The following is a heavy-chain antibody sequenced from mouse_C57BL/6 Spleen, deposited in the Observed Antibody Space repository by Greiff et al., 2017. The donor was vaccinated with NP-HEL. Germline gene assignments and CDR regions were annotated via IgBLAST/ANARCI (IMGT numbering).Heavy chain of an antibody. CDR3: ARSGANWDSFAY. CDR1: GYAFSSYW. Sequence: QVQLQQSGAELVKPGASVKISCKASGYAFSSYWMNWVKQRPGKGLEWIGQIYPGDGDTNYNGKFKGKATLTADKSSSTAYMQLSSLTSEDSAVYFCARSGANWDSFAYWGQGTLVTVSA. J-gene: IGHJ3*01. CDR2: IYPGDGDT. V-gene: IGHV1-80*01. D-gene: IGHD4-1*01.